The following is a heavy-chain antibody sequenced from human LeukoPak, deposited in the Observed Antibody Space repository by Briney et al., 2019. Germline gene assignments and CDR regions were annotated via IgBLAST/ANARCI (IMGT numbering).Heavy chain of an antibody. CDR3: ARRSGIAVAGAFDY. CDR1: GGSISSYY. D-gene: IGHD6-19*01. CDR2: IYTSGTT. J-gene: IGHJ4*02. V-gene: IGHV4-4*07. Sequence: RSSETLSLTCTVSGGSISSYYWSWIRQPAGKGLEWIGRIYTSGTTHYNPSLKSRVTMSVDTSKNQFSLKLSSVTAADTAVYYCARRSGIAVAGAFDYWGQGTLVTVSS.